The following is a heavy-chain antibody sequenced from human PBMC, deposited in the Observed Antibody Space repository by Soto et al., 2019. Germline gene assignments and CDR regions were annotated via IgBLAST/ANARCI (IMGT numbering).Heavy chain of an antibody. J-gene: IGHJ4*02. D-gene: IGHD3-22*01. CDR3: AKRYYYDNSGLWDY. CDR2: IICSGDST. CDR1: GFTFSSYA. Sequence: EVQLLESGGGLLQPGGSLRLSCAASGFTFSSYAMSWVRQAPGKGLEWVSAIICSGDSTYYTDSVKGRFTISRDNSKNTLYLQMNSLRAEDTAVYYCAKRYYYDNSGLWDYWGQGTLVTVSS. V-gene: IGHV3-23*01.